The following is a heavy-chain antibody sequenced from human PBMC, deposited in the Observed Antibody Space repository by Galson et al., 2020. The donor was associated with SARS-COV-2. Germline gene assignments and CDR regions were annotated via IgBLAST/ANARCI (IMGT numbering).Heavy chain of an antibody. CDR2: ISGSGSST. D-gene: IGHD3-9*01. Sequence: TGGSLRLSCAASGFTFSNYAMSWVRQAPGKGLEWVSAISGSGSSTDYADSVKGRFTISRDNSKNTLYLQMSSLRVEDTAVYYCAKEGAAVTGYSNWFDPWGQGALVTVSS. CDR3: AKEGAAVTGYSNWFDP. CDR1: GFTFSNYA. J-gene: IGHJ5*02. V-gene: IGHV3-23*01.